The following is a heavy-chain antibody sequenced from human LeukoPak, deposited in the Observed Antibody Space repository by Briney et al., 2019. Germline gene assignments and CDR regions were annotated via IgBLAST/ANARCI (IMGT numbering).Heavy chain of an antibody. CDR2: ISYDGSNK. D-gene: IGHD5-12*01. V-gene: IGHV3-30*03. J-gene: IGHJ3*02. CDR1: GFIVRDKY. Sequence: PGGSLRLSCAASGFIVRDKYMGWVRQAPGKGLEWVAVISYDGSNKYYADSVKGRFTISRDNSKNTLYLQMNSLRAEDTAVYYCAREGLDSGYENDAFDIWGQGTMVTVSS. CDR3: AREGLDSGYENDAFDI.